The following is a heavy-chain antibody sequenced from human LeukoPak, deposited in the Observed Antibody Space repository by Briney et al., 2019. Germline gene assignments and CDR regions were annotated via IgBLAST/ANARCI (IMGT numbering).Heavy chain of an antibody. V-gene: IGHV3-48*04. CDR2: ISSSSSIR. CDR3: ARDQEVRYSSSWYYYYYMDV. CDR1: GCTFSSYS. D-gene: IGHD6-13*01. J-gene: IGHJ6*03. Sequence: PGGSLRLSCAVSGCTFSSYSMNWVRQAPGKGLELVSYISSSSSIRYYADSVKGRFTISRDNDKNSLYLQMNSLRAEDTAVYCCARDQEVRYSSSWYYYYYMDVWGKGTTVAVSS.